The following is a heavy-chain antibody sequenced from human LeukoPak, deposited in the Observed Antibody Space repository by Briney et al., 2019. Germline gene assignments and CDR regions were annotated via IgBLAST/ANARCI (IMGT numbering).Heavy chain of an antibody. CDR2: ISSSGSTI. J-gene: IGHJ6*03. Sequence: GGSLRLSCAASGFTFSSYEMNWVRQAPGKGLEWVSYISSSGSTIYYADSVKGRFTISRDNAKNTLYLQMNSLRAEDTAVYYCARARPHRPTPYYYYYYMDVWGKGTTVTVSS. CDR3: ARARPHRPTPYYYYYYMDV. V-gene: IGHV3-48*03. CDR1: GFTFSSYE.